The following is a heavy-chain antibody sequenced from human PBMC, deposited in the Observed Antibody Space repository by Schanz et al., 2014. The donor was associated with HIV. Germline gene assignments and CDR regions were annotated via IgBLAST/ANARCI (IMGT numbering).Heavy chain of an antibody. CDR2: NRNDGRNK. Sequence: QGDLGESGGGVVQPGRSLRLSWTAAGFTFKNYGMQWVRQGPGKGVERLAANRNDGRNKFYADSLRGRYTISRDNSKNTLYLQMNSLRVEDTAVYYCVRDAAGRFSDRSPGYWGQGTLVIVSS. CDR3: VRDAAGRFSDRSPGY. J-gene: IGHJ4*01. CDR1: GFTFKNYG. D-gene: IGHD2-15*01. V-gene: IGHV3-33*01.